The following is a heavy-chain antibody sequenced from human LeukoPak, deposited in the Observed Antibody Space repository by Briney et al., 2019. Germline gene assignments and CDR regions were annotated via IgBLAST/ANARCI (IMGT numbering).Heavy chain of an antibody. CDR2: ISESGDRK. Sequence: GGSLRLSCATSGFTFSNYAMSWVCQTPGKGLEWVSAISESGDRKYYADSVKGRFTISRDNSKNTLDLQMNSLRAEDTAVYYCAKDKISGSPYFDYWGQGTLVTVSS. V-gene: IGHV3-23*01. CDR3: AKDKISGSPYFDY. CDR1: GFTFSNYA. D-gene: IGHD3-10*01. J-gene: IGHJ4*02.